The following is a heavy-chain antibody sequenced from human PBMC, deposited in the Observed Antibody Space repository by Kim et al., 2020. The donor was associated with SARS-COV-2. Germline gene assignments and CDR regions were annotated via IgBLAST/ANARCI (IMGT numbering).Heavy chain of an antibody. J-gene: IGHJ5*02. CDR3: ASQLLSRDWFDP. D-gene: IGHD2-2*01. Sequence: SETLSLTCTVSGGSISSYYWSWIRQPPGKGLEWIGYIYYSGSTNYNPSLKSRVTISVDTSKNQFSLKLSSVTAPDTAVYYCASQLLSRDWFDPWGQGTLVTVSS. V-gene: IGHV4-59*01. CDR1: GGSISSYY. CDR2: IYYSGST.